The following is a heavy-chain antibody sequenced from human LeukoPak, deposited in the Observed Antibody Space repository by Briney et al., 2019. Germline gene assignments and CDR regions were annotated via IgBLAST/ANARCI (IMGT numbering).Heavy chain of an antibody. CDR2: ISGSGGST. CDR1: GFTFSSYA. D-gene: IGHD3-10*01. CDR3: AKVGRKYYGSGTQDFDD. Sequence: GGSLRLSCAASGFTFSSYAMSWVRQAPGEGLEWVSAISGSGGSTYYAASVKGRFTISRDNSKNTLYLQMNSLTAEDTAVYYYAKVGRKYYGSGTQDFDDWGQGTLVTVSS. J-gene: IGHJ4*02. V-gene: IGHV3-23*01.